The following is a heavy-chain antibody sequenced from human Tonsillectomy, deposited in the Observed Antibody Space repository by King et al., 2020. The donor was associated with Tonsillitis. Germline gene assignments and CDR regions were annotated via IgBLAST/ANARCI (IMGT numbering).Heavy chain of an antibody. CDR1: GFTFANYA. CDR3: ARTYGLGYFREYFQH. J-gene: IGHJ1*01. V-gene: IGHV3-30-3*01. D-gene: IGHD3-10*01. Sequence: VQLVESGGGVVQPGRSLRLSCAASGFTFANYAMHWVRQAPGNGLEWGAVIAFDGNTKLDADSVKGRFTISRDNSKNTLYLQMDSPRPEETAVYYCARTYGLGYFREYFQHWGQGTLVTVSS. CDR2: IAFDGNTK.